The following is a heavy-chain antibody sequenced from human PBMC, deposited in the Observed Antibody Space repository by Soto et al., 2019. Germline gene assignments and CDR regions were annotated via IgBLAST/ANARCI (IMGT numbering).Heavy chain of an antibody. CDR1: GFTFSSYA. Sequence: EVQLLESGGGLVQPGGSLRLSCAASGFTFSSYAMSWVRQAPGKGLEWVSAISGSGGSTYYADSVKGRFTISRDNSKNTLYLHMNSLRAEDTAVYYCAKASTVTTLPRYYDYYGMDVWGQGTTVTVSS. CDR3: AKASTVTTLPRYYDYYGMDV. V-gene: IGHV3-23*01. J-gene: IGHJ6*02. CDR2: ISGSGGST. D-gene: IGHD4-17*01.